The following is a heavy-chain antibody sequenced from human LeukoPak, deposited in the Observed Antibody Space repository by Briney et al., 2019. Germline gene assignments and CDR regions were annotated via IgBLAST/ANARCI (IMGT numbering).Heavy chain of an antibody. CDR1: GFTFSSYA. CDR3: AKAGILITFGGVIL. Sequence: QTGGSLRLSCAASGFTFSSYAMSWVRQAPGKGLEWVAFIRYDGSNKYYADSVKGRFTISRDNSKNTLYLQMNSLRAEDTAVYYCAKAGILITFGGVILWGQGTLVTVSS. V-gene: IGHV3-30*02. CDR2: IRYDGSNK. D-gene: IGHD3-16*02. J-gene: IGHJ4*02.